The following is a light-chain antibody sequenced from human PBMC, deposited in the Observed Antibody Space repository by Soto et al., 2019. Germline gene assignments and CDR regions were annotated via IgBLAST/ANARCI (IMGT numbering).Light chain of an antibody. CDR3: QQYGSSPPFT. J-gene: IGKJ1*01. CDR2: GAS. CDR1: QSVSSSY. V-gene: IGKV3-20*01. Sequence: EIVLTQSPATLSLSPGERATLSCMASQSVSSSYLAWYQQKPGQAPRLLIYGASSRATGIPDRFGGSGSGTDFTLTISRLEPEDFAVDYCQQYGSSPPFTFGQGTKVDIK.